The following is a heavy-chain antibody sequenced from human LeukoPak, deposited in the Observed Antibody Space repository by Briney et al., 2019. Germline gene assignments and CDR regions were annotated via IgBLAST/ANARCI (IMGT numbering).Heavy chain of an antibody. J-gene: IGHJ3*02. CDR1: GYTFTSYD. D-gene: IGHD2-15*01. CDR2: MNPNSGNT. Sequence: ASVKVSCKASGYTFTSYDINWVRQATGQGLEWMGWMNPNSGNTGYAQKFQGRVTMTRNTSISTAYMELSSLRSEDTAVYYCAKRGVACSGGSCYPDAFDIWGQGTMVTVSS. V-gene: IGHV1-8*01. CDR3: AKRGVACSGGSCYPDAFDI.